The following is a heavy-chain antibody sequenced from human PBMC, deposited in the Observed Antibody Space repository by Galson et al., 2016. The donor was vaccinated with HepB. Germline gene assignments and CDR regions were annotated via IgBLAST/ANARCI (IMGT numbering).Heavy chain of an antibody. CDR1: GDSVSSNSAG. CDR2: TFYRSNWQN. Sequence: CAISGDSVSSNSAGWNWIRQSPSRGLEWLGRTFYRSNWQNDYAESVKSRISINPDTAKNQFSLQLNSVTPEDTAIYYCARSYLLGRGFGSWGEGTLATVSS. J-gene: IGHJ4*02. V-gene: IGHV6-1*01. CDR3: ARSYLLGRGFGS. D-gene: IGHD7-27*01.